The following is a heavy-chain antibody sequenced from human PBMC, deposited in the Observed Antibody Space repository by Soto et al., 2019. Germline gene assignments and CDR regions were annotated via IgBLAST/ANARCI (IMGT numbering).Heavy chain of an antibody. D-gene: IGHD3-10*01. V-gene: IGHV4-34*02. CDR2: IEHGGSS. Sequence: QVQLQPWGTRLLKPSETLSLTCAVFGESFSGHYWSWIRQTPGQGLEWIGEIEHGGSSNYNPSLKSRVRMSVDTTRKQFSLRLNSVIAAATAVYYCARAPMVRGVPLDFDYWGQGTLVTVSS. J-gene: IGHJ4*02. CDR1: GESFSGHY. CDR3: ARAPMVRGVPLDFDY.